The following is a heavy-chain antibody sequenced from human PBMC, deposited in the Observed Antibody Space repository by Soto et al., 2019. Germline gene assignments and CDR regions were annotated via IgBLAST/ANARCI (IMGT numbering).Heavy chain of an antibody. Sequence: QVHLEQWGAGLLKPSETLSLTCAIYGASLGGFHWTWLRQAPGKGLEWIGELSHGGSIHYNPSLKSRVTFSLDTSKNQFSLQLMSVTAAAPAVYYCARSPLGYEYVRQTWREVGDSFDIWGRGTLVTVSS. V-gene: IGHV4-34*01. CDR1: GASLGGFH. J-gene: IGHJ3*02. CDR2: LSHGGSI. CDR3: ARSPLGYEYVRQTWREVGDSFDI. D-gene: IGHD3-16*01.